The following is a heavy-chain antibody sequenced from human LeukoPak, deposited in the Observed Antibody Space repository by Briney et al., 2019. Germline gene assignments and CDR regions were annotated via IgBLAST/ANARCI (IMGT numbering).Heavy chain of an antibody. Sequence: SETLSLTCTVSGGSIASSSNYWVWIRQPPGKGLEWIGHIYYSGITYYNPSLKSRVTISVDTSKNQFSLKLSSVTAADTAVYYCARDRVVTARFDPWGQGTQVSVSS. CDR2: IYYSGIT. J-gene: IGHJ5*02. CDR3: ARDRVVTARFDP. D-gene: IGHD2/OR15-2a*01. CDR1: GGSIASSSNY. V-gene: IGHV4-39*07.